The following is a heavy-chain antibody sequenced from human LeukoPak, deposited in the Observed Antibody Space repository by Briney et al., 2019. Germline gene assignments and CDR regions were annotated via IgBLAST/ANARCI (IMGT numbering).Heavy chain of an antibody. CDR1: GFTFSSYG. J-gene: IGHJ4*02. CDR3: AKDQQWLSYTDQGYFDY. V-gene: IGHV3-30*02. D-gene: IGHD2-2*02. Sequence: GGSLRLSCAASGFTFSSYGMHWVRQAPGKGLEWVAFIRYDGSNKYYADSVKGRFTISRDNSKNTLYLQMNSLRAEDTAVYYCAKDQQWLSYTDQGYFDYWGQGTLVTVSS. CDR2: IRYDGSNK.